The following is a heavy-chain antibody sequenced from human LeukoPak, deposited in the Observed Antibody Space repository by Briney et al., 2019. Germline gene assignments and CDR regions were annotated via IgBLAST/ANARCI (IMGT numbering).Heavy chain of an antibody. D-gene: IGHD3-3*01. CDR1: GFTFSSYA. Sequence: PGGSLRLSCAASGFTFSSYAMSWVRQAPGKGLEWVSGISGSGDNTYYADSVKGRFTISRDTAKNTLYLQMNSLRAEDTGVYYCAKDHYWSIDYWGRGTLVTVSS. CDR3: AKDHYWSIDY. CDR2: ISGSGDNT. J-gene: IGHJ4*02. V-gene: IGHV3-23*01.